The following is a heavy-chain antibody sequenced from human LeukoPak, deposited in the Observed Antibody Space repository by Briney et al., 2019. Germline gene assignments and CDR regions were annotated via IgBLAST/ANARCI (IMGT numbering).Heavy chain of an antibody. Sequence: SETLSLTCAVSGGSFSGYYWSWIRQPPGKGLEWIGEINHSGSTNYNPSLKSRVTISVDTSKNQFSLKLSSVTAADTAVYYCARSDYDYDSSRRYYFDYWGQGTLVTVSS. D-gene: IGHD3-22*01. CDR1: GGSFSGYY. V-gene: IGHV4-34*01. J-gene: IGHJ4*02. CDR2: INHSGST. CDR3: ARSDYDYDSSRRYYFDY.